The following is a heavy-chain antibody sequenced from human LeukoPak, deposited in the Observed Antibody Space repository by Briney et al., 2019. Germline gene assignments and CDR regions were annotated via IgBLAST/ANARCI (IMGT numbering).Heavy chain of an antibody. J-gene: IGHJ6*03. CDR2: ISYDGGKK. D-gene: IGHD6-19*01. CDR3: AKGSKAVLFTRDHYMDV. Sequence: GSLRLSCAASGFTFSSHDMHWVRQAPGKGLKWVAIISYDGGKKDYADSVKGRFTISRDNSKNTLYLQMNSLRAEDTAVYFCAKGSKAVLFTRDHYMDVWGKGTTVTISS. CDR1: GFTFSSHD. V-gene: IGHV3-30*18.